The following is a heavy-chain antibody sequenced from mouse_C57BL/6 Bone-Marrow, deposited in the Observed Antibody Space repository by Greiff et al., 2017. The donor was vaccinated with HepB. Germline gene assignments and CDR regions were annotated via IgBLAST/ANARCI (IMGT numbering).Heavy chain of an antibody. CDR1: GFTFSSYA. J-gene: IGHJ4*01. CDR3: ARHRGGSSYDAMDY. CDR2: ISDGGSYT. D-gene: IGHD1-1*01. Sequence: EVKLVESGGGLVKPGGSLKLSCAASGFTFSSYAMSWVRQTPEKRLEWVATISDGGSYTYYPDNVKGRFTISRDNAKNTLYLQMSRLKAEDTAMYYCARHRGGSSYDAMDYWGQGTSVTVSS. V-gene: IGHV5-4*03.